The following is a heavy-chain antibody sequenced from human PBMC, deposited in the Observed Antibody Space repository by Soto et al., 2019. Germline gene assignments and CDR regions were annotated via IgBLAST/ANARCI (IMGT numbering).Heavy chain of an antibody. J-gene: IGHJ4*02. V-gene: IGHV1-8*01. D-gene: IGHD1-26*01. Sequence: QVQLVQSRAEVKKPGASVKVSCKASGYTFTSYDINWVRQATGQGLEWMGWMNPNSGNTGFAQKFXGXVXMXXNTSISTAYMELSSLRSEDTAVYYCARGKVDYLDYWGQGTLVTVSS. CDR1: GYTFTSYD. CDR2: MNPNSGNT. CDR3: ARGKVDYLDY.